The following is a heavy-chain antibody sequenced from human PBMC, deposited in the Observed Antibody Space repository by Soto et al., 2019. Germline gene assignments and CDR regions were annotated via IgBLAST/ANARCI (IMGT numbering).Heavy chain of an antibody. J-gene: IGHJ4*02. CDR2: ISAYNGNT. V-gene: IGHV1-18*01. Sequence: QVQLVQSGAEVKMPGASVKVSCKASGYTFTSYGISWVRQAPGQGLEWMGWISAYNGNTKYAQKLQGRVTMTTDTSTSSADMDLRILRCDDTAVYYCAREPNYFDHWGQGTLVTVTS. CDR3: AREPNYFDH. CDR1: GYTFTSYG.